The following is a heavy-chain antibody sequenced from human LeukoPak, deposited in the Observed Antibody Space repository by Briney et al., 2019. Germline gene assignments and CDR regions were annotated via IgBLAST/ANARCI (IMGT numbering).Heavy chain of an antibody. Sequence: GGSLRLSCTASGLTFGNFAMSWVRLAPGKGLEWVSAISGSGGSTYYADSVRGRFTISRDSSKNTLYLQMNSLRAEDTAVYYCAKDLGYLASSGFYSPFDSWGQGTLVTVSS. CDR3: AKDLGYLASSGFYSPFDS. J-gene: IGHJ4*02. V-gene: IGHV3-23*01. CDR2: ISGSGGST. CDR1: GLTFGNFA. D-gene: IGHD3-22*01.